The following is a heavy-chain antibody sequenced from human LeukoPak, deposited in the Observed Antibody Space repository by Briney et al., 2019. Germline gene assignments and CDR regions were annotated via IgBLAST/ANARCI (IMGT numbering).Heavy chain of an antibody. J-gene: IGHJ4*02. D-gene: IGHD5-18*01. CDR2: ISDNGRSM. Sequence: GGALRLSCAASGFTFSDYFMGWVRQAPGTGLAGISYISDNGRSMYHADSVRGRFTISRDNAKNSLYLQMNSLRAEDTAVYYCAKDSPAEGIRLWLPLYWGQGTLVTVSS. CDR1: GFTFSDYF. V-gene: IGHV3-11*04. CDR3: AKDSPAEGIRLWLPLY.